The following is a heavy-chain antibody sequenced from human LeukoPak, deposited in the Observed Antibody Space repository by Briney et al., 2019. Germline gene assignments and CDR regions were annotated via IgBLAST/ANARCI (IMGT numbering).Heavy chain of an antibody. V-gene: IGHV4-39*07. D-gene: IGHD3-9*01. CDR2: IYYSGST. Sequence: PSETLSLTCTVSGGSISSSSYYWGWIRQPPGKGLEWIGSIYYSGSTYYNPSLKSRVTISVDTSKNQFSLKLSSVTAADTAVYYCARSLGYINYDILTGYSPNWFDPWGQGTLVTVSS. CDR3: ARSLGYINYDILTGYSPNWFDP. CDR1: GGSISSSSYY. J-gene: IGHJ5*02.